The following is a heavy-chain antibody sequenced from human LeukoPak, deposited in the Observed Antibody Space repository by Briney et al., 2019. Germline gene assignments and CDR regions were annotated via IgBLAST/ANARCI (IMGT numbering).Heavy chain of an antibody. J-gene: IGHJ4*02. Sequence: GGSLRLSCAASGFTVSSNYMSWVRQAPGKGLEWVSVIYSGGSTYYADSVKGRFTISRHNSKNTLYLQMNSLRAEDTAVYYCARELCYYGSGSYCYFDYWGQGTLVTVSS. CDR1: GFTVSSNY. CDR3: ARELCYYGSGSYCYFDY. CDR2: IYSGGST. V-gene: IGHV3-53*04. D-gene: IGHD3-10*01.